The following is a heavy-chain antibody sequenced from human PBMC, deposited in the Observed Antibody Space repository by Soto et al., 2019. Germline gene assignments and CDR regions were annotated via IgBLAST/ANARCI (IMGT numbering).Heavy chain of an antibody. CDR3: ARDRREMATIWDYYYGMDV. CDR1: GGSISSYY. J-gene: IGHJ6*02. Sequence: PSETLSLTCTVSGGSISSYYWSWIRQPPGKGLEWIGYIYYSGSTNYNPSLKSRVTISVDTSKNQFSLKLSSVTAADTAVYYCARDRREMATIWDYYYGMDVWGQGTTVTVSS. CDR2: IYYSGST. D-gene: IGHD5-12*01. V-gene: IGHV4-59*01.